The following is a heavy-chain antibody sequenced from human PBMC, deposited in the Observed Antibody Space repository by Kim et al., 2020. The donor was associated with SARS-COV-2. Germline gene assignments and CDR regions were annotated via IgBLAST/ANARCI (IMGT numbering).Heavy chain of an antibody. Sequence: SETLSLTCTVSAGSISSGDCYWSWIRQPPGKGLEWIGYIYYSGRTYYNPSLKSRVMISVDTSKNQFSLKLSSVTAADTAVYYCARASTVTTLNWFGPWGQGTLVTVSS. J-gene: IGHJ5*02. CDR1: AGSISSGDCY. D-gene: IGHD4-17*01. CDR2: IYYSGRT. V-gene: IGHV4-30-4*01. CDR3: ARASTVTTLNWFGP.